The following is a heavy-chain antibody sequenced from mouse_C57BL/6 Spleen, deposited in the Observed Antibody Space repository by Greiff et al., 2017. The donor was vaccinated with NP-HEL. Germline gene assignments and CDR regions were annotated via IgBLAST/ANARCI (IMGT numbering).Heavy chain of an antibody. CDR3: ARGRDLRFTTVVDPAWFAY. D-gene: IGHD1-1*01. Sequence: EVKLVESGGGLVKPGGSLKLSCAASGFTFSSYAMSWVRQTPEKRLEWVATISDGGSYTYYPDNVQGRFTISSDNAKNNLYLQMSHRKSEDTAMYYCARGRDLRFTTVVDPAWFAYWGQGTLVTVSA. CDR1: GFTFSSYA. V-gene: IGHV5-4*03. J-gene: IGHJ3*01. CDR2: ISDGGSYT.